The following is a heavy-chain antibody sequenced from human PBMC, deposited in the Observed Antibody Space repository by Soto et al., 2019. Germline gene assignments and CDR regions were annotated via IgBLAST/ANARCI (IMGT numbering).Heavy chain of an antibody. Sequence: PGGSLRLSCAASGFSFSTYGMHWVRQAPGKGLEWVAFISNDGSNKYYADSVKGRFTISRDNSKNTLYLQMNSLRAEDTAVYYCARNYYDSGGGFDYWGQGTLVTVSS. D-gene: IGHD3-22*01. J-gene: IGHJ4*02. CDR3: ARNYYDSGGGFDY. CDR1: GFSFSTYG. V-gene: IGHV3-30*03. CDR2: ISNDGSNK.